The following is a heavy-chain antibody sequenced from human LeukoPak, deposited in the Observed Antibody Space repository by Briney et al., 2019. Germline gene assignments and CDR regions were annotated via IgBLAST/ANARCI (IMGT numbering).Heavy chain of an antibody. V-gene: IGHV1-8*01. J-gene: IGHJ6*02. CDR2: MNPNSGNT. CDR1: GYTFTSYD. CDR3: AGGGPVDYGDYGGYYYGMDV. D-gene: IGHD4-17*01. Sequence: ASVKVSCKASGYTFTSYDINWVRQATGQGLEWMGWMNPNSGNTGYAQKFQGRVTMTRNTSISTAYMELSSLRSEDTAVYYCAGGGPVDYGDYGGYYYGMDVWGQGTTVTVSS.